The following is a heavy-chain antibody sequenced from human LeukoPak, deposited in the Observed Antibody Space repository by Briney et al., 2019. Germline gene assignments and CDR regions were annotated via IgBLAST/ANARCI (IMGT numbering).Heavy chain of an antibody. Sequence: GESLKISCKGSGDSFINYWIGWVRQMPGKGLEWMGIIYPGNSDTLYNPSFQGQVTISVDKSISTAYLQWSSLQASGTAMYYCARHPRIPRERRHYYYYMDVWGKGTTVTVSS. J-gene: IGHJ6*03. CDR1: GDSFINYW. CDR3: ARHPRIPRERRHYYYYMDV. D-gene: IGHD1-1*01. V-gene: IGHV5-51*01. CDR2: IYPGNSDT.